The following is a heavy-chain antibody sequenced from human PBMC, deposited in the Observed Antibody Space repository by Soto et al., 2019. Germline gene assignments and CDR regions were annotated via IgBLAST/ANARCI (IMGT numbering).Heavy chain of an antibody. D-gene: IGHD3-10*01. V-gene: IGHV3-11*04. CDR1: GFTFSDYY. Sequence: GGSLRLSCAASGFTFSDYYMTWIRQAPGKGLEWVSYISSSGNSIYCADSVKGRFTISRDNAKNSLYLQMNSLRAEDTAVYYCARIGSGYGSGSYFRGTKYYFDYWGQGTLVTVSS. J-gene: IGHJ4*02. CDR2: ISSSGNSI. CDR3: ARIGSGYGSGSYFRGTKYYFDY.